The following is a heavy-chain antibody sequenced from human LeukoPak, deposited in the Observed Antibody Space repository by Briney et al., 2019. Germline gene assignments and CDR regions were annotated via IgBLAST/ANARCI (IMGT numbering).Heavy chain of an antibody. CDR1: GYTFTSYG. J-gene: IGHJ3*02. Sequence: ASVKVSCKASGYTFTSYGISWVRQAPGQGLEWMGWISAYNGNTNYAQKLQGRVTMTTGTSTSTAYMELRSLRSDATAVYYCARDKLVGALRKAHAFDIWGQGTMVTVSS. CDR2: ISAYNGNT. CDR3: ARDKLVGALRKAHAFDI. D-gene: IGHD1-26*01. V-gene: IGHV1-18*01.